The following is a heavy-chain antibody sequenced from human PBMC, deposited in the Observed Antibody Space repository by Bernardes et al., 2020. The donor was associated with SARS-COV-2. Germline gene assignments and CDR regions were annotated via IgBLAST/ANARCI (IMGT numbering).Heavy chain of an antibody. CDR2: ISSSSGSI. CDR1: GFTFGSYS. V-gene: IGHV3-48*01. J-gene: IGHJ4*02. D-gene: IGHD6-19*01. CDR3: ARDSSGWADY. Sequence: GGSLRLSRAASGFTFGSYSMNWVRQAPGKGLEWVSYISSSSGSIYYADSVKGRFTISRDNAKSSLYLQMSSLRAEDTAVYYCARDSSGWADYWGQGTLVTVSS.